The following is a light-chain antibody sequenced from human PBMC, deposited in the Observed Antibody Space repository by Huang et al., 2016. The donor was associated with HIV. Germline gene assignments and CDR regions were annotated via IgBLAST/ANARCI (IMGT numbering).Light chain of an antibody. J-gene: IGKJ4*01. Sequence: DIQMTQSPSSLSASVGDRVTITCQASQDIGKYLNWYHKKAGKGPKVLIYDAVNMERGVPSRFRGSGSWTEYSLTISSLQPEDVATYYGQQYGNFPPLTFGGGTKVEIK. CDR3: QQYGNFPPLT. V-gene: IGKV1-33*01. CDR2: DAV. CDR1: QDIGKY.